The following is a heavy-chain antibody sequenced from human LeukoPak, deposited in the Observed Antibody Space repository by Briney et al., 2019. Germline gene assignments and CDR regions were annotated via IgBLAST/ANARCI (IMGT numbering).Heavy chain of an antibody. J-gene: IGHJ6*03. CDR3: ARSYGSGSYYLYYYYYMDV. CDR2: IIPLFGTA. D-gene: IGHD3-10*01. Sequence: SVKVSCKASGGTFSNYAISWVRQAPGQGLEWMGGIIPLFGTANYAQKFQGRVTITTDESTSTAYMELSSLRSEDTAVYYCARSYGSGSYYLYYYYYMDVWGKGTTVTVSS. V-gene: IGHV1-69*05. CDR1: GGTFSNYA.